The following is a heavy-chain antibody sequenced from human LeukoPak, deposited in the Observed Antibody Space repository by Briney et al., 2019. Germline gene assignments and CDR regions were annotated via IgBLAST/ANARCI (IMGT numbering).Heavy chain of an antibody. CDR3: AKGLQWELLRDYLDY. D-gene: IGHD1-26*01. V-gene: IGHV3-23*01. Sequence: PGGSLRLSCAASGFTFNTYAMSWVRQAPGKGLEWVSAISGSGGNTYYADSVKGRFTISRDNSKNTLYLQMNSLRAEDTAVYYCAKGLQWELLRDYLDYWGQGTLVTVSS. J-gene: IGHJ4*02. CDR2: ISGSGGNT. CDR1: GFTFNTYA.